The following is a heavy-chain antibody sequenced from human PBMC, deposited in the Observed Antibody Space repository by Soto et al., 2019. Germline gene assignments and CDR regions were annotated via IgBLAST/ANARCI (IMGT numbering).Heavy chain of an antibody. CDR3: ATTGGY. V-gene: IGHV3-7*05. CDR2: IKQDGSEK. Sequence: EVQLVESGGGLVQPGGSLRLSCAASEFTFIGSWMKWVHQAPGRGLAWVATIKQDGSEKYYVDSAKGRFTISRDTAKNSLYLQMNSLRAEDTAVYYCATTGGYWGQGTLVTVSS. CDR1: EFTFIGSW. J-gene: IGHJ4*02. D-gene: IGHD3-10*01.